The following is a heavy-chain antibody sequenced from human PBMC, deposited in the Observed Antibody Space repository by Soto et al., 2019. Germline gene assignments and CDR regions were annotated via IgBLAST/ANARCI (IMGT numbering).Heavy chain of an antibody. CDR2: IIPIFGTA. J-gene: IGHJ5*02. D-gene: IGHD6-13*01. CDR1: GGTFSSYA. Sequence: SVKVSCKASGGTFSSYAISWVRQAPGQGLEWMGGIIPIFGTANYAQKFQGRVTITADESTSTAYMELSSLRSEDTAVYYCARDLRYSSSWYAPFDPWGQGTLVTVSS. CDR3: ARDLRYSSSWYAPFDP. V-gene: IGHV1-69*13.